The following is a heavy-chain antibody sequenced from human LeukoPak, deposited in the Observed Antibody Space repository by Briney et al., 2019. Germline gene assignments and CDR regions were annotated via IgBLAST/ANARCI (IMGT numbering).Heavy chain of an antibody. CDR1: GFTFSSYA. D-gene: IGHD3-10*01. V-gene: IGHV3-30*02. CDR2: IRYDGSNK. CDR3: AIIWFGEYYFDY. Sequence: GGSLRLSCAASGFTFSSYAMSWVRQAPGKGLEWVAFIRYDGSNKYYADSVKGRFTISRDNSKNTLYLQMNSLRAEDTAVYYCAIIWFGEYYFDYWGQGTLVTVSS. J-gene: IGHJ4*02.